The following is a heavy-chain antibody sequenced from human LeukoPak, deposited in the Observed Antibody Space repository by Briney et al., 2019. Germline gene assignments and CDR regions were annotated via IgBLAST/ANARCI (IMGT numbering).Heavy chain of an antibody. V-gene: IGHV3-53*01. CDR2: IYSGGST. D-gene: IGHD5-18*01. J-gene: IGHJ4*02. Sequence: GGSLRLSCAASGFTVSSNYMSWVRQAPGKVLEWVSVIYSGGSTYYADSVKGRFTISRDNSKNTLFLQMNSLRVEDTAVYYCAAGPSYGFTWWGQRTLVTVSS. CDR3: AAGPSYGFTW. CDR1: GFTVSSNY.